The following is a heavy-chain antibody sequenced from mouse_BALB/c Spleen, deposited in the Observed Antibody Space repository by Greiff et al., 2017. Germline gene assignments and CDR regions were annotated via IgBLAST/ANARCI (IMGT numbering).Heavy chain of an antibody. J-gene: IGHJ3*01. Sequence: EVQLLESGGGLVKPGGSLTLSCAASGFTFSDYYMYWVRQTPEKRLEWVATISDGGSYTYYPDSVKGRFTISRDNAKNILYLQMSSLKSEDTAMYYCAREAWFAYWGQGTLVTVSA. CDR1: GFTFSDYY. V-gene: IGHV5-4*02. CDR2: ISDGGSYT. CDR3: AREAWFAY.